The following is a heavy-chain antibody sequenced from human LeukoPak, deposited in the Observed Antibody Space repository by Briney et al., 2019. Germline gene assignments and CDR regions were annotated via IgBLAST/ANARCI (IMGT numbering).Heavy chain of an antibody. CDR3: ARVVVPAAIGGYYMDV. CDR1: GYTFTSYG. CDR2: ISAYNGNT. D-gene: IGHD2-2*01. V-gene: IGHV1-18*01. J-gene: IGHJ6*03. Sequence: ASVKVSCKASGYTFTSYGISWVRQAPGQGLEWMGWISAYNGNTNYAQKLQGRVTMTTDTSTSTAYMELRSLGSDDTAVYYCARVVVPAAIGGYYMDVWGKGTTVTVSS.